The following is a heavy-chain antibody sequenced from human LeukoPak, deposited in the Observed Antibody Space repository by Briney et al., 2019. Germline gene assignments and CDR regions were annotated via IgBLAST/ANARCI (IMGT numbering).Heavy chain of an antibody. CDR3: ARVVGLRVINWFDP. V-gene: IGHV4-34*01. D-gene: IGHD3-16*02. CDR2: INHSGST. J-gene: IGHJ5*02. Sequence: ASETLSLTCAVYGGSFSGYYWSWIRQPPGKGLEWIGEINHSGSTNYNPSLKSRVTISVDTSKNQFSLKLSSVTAADTAVYYCARVVGLRVINWFDPWGQGTLATVSS. CDR1: GGSFSGYY.